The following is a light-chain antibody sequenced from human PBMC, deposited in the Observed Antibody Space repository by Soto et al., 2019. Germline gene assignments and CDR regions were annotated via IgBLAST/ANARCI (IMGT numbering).Light chain of an antibody. J-gene: IGKJ1*01. CDR3: QQFGAGSPWT. CDR2: KAS. CDR1: QSISTR. Sequence: DIQVTQSPSTLSASVGDRVTITCRASQSISTRLAWFQQKPGKAPKVLISKASTLESGVPSRFSGDGSGTEFTLTISSLQTDDSATYYCQQFGAGSPWTFGQGTKVEIK. V-gene: IGKV1-5*03.